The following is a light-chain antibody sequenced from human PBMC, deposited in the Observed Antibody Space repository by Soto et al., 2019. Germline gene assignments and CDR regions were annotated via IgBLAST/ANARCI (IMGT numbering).Light chain of an antibody. CDR2: EVS. Sequence: SLLAPPSPRSGAPGQSITLSRPGNSSDVGSYNLVSWYQQHPGKAPKLMIYEVSKRPSGVSNRFSGSKSGNTASLTISGLQAEDEADYYCCSYAGSSTPYVFGTGTKVTVL. V-gene: IGLV2-23*02. CDR1: SSDVGSYNL. J-gene: IGLJ1*01. CDR3: CSYAGSSTPYV.